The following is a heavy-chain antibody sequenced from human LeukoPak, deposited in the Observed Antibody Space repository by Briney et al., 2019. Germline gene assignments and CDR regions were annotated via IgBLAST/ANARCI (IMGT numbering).Heavy chain of an antibody. CDR3: ARGVPY. CDR1: GGSFSGYY. V-gene: IGHV4-34*01. J-gene: IGHJ4*02. CDR2: INHSGST. Sequence: SETLSLTCAVYGGSFSGYYWSWIRQPPGKGLEWIGEINHSGSTNYNPSLKSRVTISVDTSKNQFSLKLSSVTAADTAVYYCARGVPYWGQGTLVTVSS.